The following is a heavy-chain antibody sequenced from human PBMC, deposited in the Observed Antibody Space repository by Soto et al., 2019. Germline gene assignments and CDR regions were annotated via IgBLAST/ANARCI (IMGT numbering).Heavy chain of an antibody. D-gene: IGHD3-3*01. V-gene: IGHV3-33*01. CDR2: IWYDGSKK. J-gene: IGHJ6*02. CDR1: GFTFSSFG. Sequence: QVQVVESGGGVVQPGRSLRLSCAASGFTFSSFGMHWVRQAPGKGLEWVSLIWYDGSKKSYGDSVKGRFNISRDNSRNTAYLRRNSLRAADTAGYYCARNASYYSLWSGYYPSRDGMDVWGQGITVTVSS. CDR3: ARNASYYSLWSGYYPSRDGMDV.